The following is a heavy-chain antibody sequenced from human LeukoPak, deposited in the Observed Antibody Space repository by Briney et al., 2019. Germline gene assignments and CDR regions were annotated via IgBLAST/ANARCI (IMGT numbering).Heavy chain of an antibody. D-gene: IGHD3-22*01. CDR1: GYIFSNYG. J-gene: IGHJ4*02. Sequence: GASVKVSCKASGYIFSNYGITWVRQAPGHGLEWMGWISGHSGNTNYAQKFQDRATMTTDTSTSTAYMELRSLRSDDTAVYYCARDRGITMIVDSFDYWGQGTLVTVSS. CDR3: ARDRGITMIVDSFDY. V-gene: IGHV1-18*01. CDR2: ISGHSGNT.